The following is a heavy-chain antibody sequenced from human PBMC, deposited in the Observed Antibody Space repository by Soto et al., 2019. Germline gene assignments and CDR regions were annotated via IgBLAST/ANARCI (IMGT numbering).Heavy chain of an antibody. J-gene: IGHJ4*02. CDR2: IKSKTDGGTT. Sequence: EVQLVDSGGGLVKPGGSLRLSCAASGFTFSNAWMSWVRQAPGKGLEWVGRIKSKTDGGTTEYAAPVKGRFTISRDDSRNTLYLQMNSLKIEDTAVYYCTTDSAKVSNHWRWGQGTLVTVSS. CDR1: GFTFSNAW. CDR3: TTDSAKVSNHWR. V-gene: IGHV3-15*01. D-gene: IGHD1-1*01.